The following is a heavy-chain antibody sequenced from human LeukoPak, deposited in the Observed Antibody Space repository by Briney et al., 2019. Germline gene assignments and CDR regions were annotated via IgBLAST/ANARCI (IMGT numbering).Heavy chain of an antibody. Sequence: SETLSLTCTVSGGSISGYYWSWIRQPPGKGLEWLGYIYYSGSTNYNPSLKSRVTISVDMSKNQFSLKLSSVTAADTAVYYCARVNSGSHWYFDLWGRGTLVTVSS. CDR2: IYYSGST. V-gene: IGHV4-59*01. J-gene: IGHJ2*01. CDR3: ARVNSGSHWYFDL. D-gene: IGHD3-10*01. CDR1: GGSISGYY.